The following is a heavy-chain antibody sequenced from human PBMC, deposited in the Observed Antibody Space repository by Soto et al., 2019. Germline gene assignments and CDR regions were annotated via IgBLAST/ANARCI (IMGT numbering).Heavy chain of an antibody. Sequence: PGGSLRLSCAASGFTFSSYAMSWVRQAPGKGLEWVSAISGSGGSTYYADSVKGRFTISRDNSKNTLYLQMNSLRAEDTAVYYCAKVGYYYGSGSYFTFDYWGQGTLVTVSS. CDR3: AKVGYYYGSGSYFTFDY. CDR1: GFTFSSYA. J-gene: IGHJ4*02. CDR2: ISGSGGST. D-gene: IGHD3-10*01. V-gene: IGHV3-23*01.